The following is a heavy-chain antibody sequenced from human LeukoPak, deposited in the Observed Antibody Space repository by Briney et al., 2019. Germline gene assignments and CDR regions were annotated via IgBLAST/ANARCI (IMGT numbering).Heavy chain of an antibody. CDR3: ARGWAVPYWFDP. D-gene: IGHD4-17*01. CDR1: GGSFSGYY. Sequence: SETLSLTCAVYGGSFSGYYWSWIRQPPGKGLEWIGEINHSGSTNYNPSLKSRVTISVDTSKNQFSLKLSSVTAADTAVYYCARGWAVPYWFDPWGQGTLVTVSS. CDR2: INHSGST. J-gene: IGHJ5*02. V-gene: IGHV4-34*01.